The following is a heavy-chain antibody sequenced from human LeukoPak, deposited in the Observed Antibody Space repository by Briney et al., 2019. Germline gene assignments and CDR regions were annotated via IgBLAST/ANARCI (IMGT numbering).Heavy chain of an antibody. CDR3: ARAPLTGLLETNYFDY. CDR2: IYQSGST. J-gene: IGHJ4*02. CDR1: GYSISSGYY. D-gene: IGHD3-9*01. V-gene: IGHV4-38-2*02. Sequence: PSETLSLTCTVSGYSISSGYYWGWIRQPPGKGLEWIGSIYQSGSTYYKPSLKSRVIISVGTSKNQFSLKLRSVTAADTAVYYCARAPLTGLLETNYFDYWGQGTLVTVSS.